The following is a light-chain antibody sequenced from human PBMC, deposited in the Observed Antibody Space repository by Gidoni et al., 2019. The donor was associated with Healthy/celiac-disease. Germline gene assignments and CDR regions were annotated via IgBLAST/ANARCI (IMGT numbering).Light chain of an antibody. V-gene: IGKV1-5*03. Sequence: DIQLTKSPATLSASAGARVTITGRASQIIGFWLAWYRQKPGEAPSLLISQASILQSGVPSRFSGSGSRTEFTLTINNLQPDDFATYFCQQYNGHPCAFXQXTKVEIK. J-gene: IGKJ1*01. CDR3: QQYNGHPCA. CDR2: QAS. CDR1: QIIGFW.